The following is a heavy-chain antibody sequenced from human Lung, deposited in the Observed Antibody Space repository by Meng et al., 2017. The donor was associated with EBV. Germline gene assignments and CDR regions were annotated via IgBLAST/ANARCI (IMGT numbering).Heavy chain of an antibody. J-gene: IGHJ1*01. CDR2: IIPIFGTA. V-gene: IGHV1-69*01. D-gene: IGHD3-22*01. CDR3: ARVGYYYDSSGYYLAGLEYFQH. CDR1: GGTFSSYA. Sequence: QVQLVQSGAEVKKPGSSVKVSCKASGGTFSSYAISWVRQAPGQGLEWMGGIIPIFGTANYAQKFQGRVTITADESTSTAYMELSSLRSEDTAVYYCARVGYYYDSSGYYLAGLEYFQHWGQGTLVTVSS.